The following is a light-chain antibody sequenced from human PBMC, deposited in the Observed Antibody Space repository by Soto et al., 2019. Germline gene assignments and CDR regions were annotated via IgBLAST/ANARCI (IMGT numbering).Light chain of an antibody. CDR2: DAS. J-gene: IGKJ1*01. Sequence: EIVMTQSPGTLSLSPGERATLSFMAMQIVMSNLAWYQQKPGQPPRILIYDASSRDTGFSARFSGSGSGTEFTLTITRLQSEDVALYFCQKYSDLPWTFGQGTKVDIK. CDR1: QIVMSN. CDR3: QKYSDLPWT. V-gene: IGKV3-15*01.